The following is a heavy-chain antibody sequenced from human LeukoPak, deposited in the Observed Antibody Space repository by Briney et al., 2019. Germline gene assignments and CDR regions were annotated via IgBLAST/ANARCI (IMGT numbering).Heavy chain of an antibody. CDR3: TRGPDNWNSFFDY. CDR2: IYTSGST. CDR1: GGSISSYY. D-gene: IGHD1-20*01. V-gene: IGHV4-4*07. J-gene: IGHJ4*02. Sequence: SETLSLTCTVSGGSISSYYWSWIRQPAGKGLEWIGRIYTSGSTNYNPSLKSRVSISVDTSKNQFSLKLNSMSAADTAVYYCTRGPDNWNSFFDYWGQGTLVTVSS.